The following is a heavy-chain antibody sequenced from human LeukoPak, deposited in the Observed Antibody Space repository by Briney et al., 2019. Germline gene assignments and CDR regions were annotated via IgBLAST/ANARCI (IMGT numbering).Heavy chain of an antibody. CDR1: GFIFTNYV. V-gene: IGHV3-30*02. D-gene: IGHD4-11*01. J-gene: IGHJ4*02. CDR2: IRYDGSNK. CDR3: ATDYGVSNYRYYFDY. Sequence: GGSLRLSCVGSGFIFTNYVIHWVRQAPGKGLEWVPFIRYDGSNKYYADSVKGRFTISRDNSKNTLYLQMNSLRAEDTAVYYCATDYGVSNYRYYFDYWGQGTLVTVSS.